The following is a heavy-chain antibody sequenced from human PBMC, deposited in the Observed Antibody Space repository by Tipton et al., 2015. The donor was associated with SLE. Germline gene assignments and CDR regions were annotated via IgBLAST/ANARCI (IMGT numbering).Heavy chain of an antibody. D-gene: IGHD3-16*01. J-gene: IGHJ4*02. CDR1: GGSFSGYS. CDR2: IYSSGST. CDR3: VRGGPGRPDY. V-gene: IGHV4-59*08. Sequence: TLSLTCAVYGGSFSGYSWSWIRQPPAKGLEWIGYIYSSGSTSYNPSLKSRLTMSIDTSKNQFSLKMRSVTAADTAVYYCVRGGPGRPDYWGQGALVTVSS.